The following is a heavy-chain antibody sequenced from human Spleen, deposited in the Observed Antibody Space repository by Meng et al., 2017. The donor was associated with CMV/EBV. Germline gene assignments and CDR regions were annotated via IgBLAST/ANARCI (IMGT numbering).Heavy chain of an antibody. CDR3: AKVRIVGAFFDY. Sequence: GESLKISCAASGFPFSTYGMNWVRQAPGKGLEWVSFIQNDESKRYYADSVKGRFTISRDNSKNTLSLQMNSLRAEDTAVYYCAKVRIVGAFFDYWGQGTLVTVSS. V-gene: IGHV3-30*02. J-gene: IGHJ4*02. CDR2: IQNDESKR. D-gene: IGHD1-26*01. CDR1: GFPFSTYG.